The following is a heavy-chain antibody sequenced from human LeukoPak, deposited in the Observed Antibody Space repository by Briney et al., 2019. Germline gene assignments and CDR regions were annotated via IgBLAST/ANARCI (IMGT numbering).Heavy chain of an antibody. CDR2: FSSSGRTT. Sequence: GGSLRLSCAASGFTFSSYAMSWVRQAPGKGLEWVSHFSSSGRTTYYADSVKGRFTISRDNSRKTMYLQMNSLRAEDTAVYYCAKRGYKGDHYFDYWGQGALVTVSS. V-gene: IGHV3-23*01. CDR1: GFTFSSYA. D-gene: IGHD1-14*01. CDR3: AKRGYKGDHYFDY. J-gene: IGHJ4*02.